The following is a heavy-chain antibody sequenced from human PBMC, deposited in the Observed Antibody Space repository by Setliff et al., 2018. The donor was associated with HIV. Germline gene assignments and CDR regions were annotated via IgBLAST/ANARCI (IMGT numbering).Heavy chain of an antibody. V-gene: IGHV4-38-2*02. CDR1: AYSIRNGYY. J-gene: IGHJ6*03. CDR2: LYYDGNT. Sequence: TLSLTCTVSAYSIRNGYYWGWIRQSPGKGLEWIGTLYYDGNTYYNPSLKSRVTISVDTSKNQFSLKLSSVTAADTAVYYCASEAWTSYRSSSGYYYYYMDVWGKGTTVTVSS. D-gene: IGHD6-6*01. CDR3: ASEAWTSYRSSSGYYYYYMDV.